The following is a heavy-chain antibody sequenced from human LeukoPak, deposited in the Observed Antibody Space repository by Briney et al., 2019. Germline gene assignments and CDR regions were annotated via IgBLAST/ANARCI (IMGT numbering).Heavy chain of an antibody. CDR3: AKPLGYCSGGSCYGAYYYYGMDV. CDR1: GFTFSSYS. J-gene: IGHJ6*02. V-gene: IGHV3-30*18. Sequence: PGGSLRLSCAASGFTFSSYSMNWVRQAPGKGLEWVAVISYDGSNKYYADSVKGRFTISRDNSKNTLYLQMNSLRAEDTAVYYCAKPLGYCSGGSCYGAYYYYGMDVWGQGTTVTVS. D-gene: IGHD2-15*01. CDR2: ISYDGSNK.